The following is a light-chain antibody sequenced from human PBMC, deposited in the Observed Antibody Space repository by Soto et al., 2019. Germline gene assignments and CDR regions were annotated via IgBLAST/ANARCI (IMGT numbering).Light chain of an antibody. Sequence: EIVMTQSPANLSVSPGERATLSCRASQSVGTTLAWYQQKPGQAPRLLIYGAHRATGIPARFSVSGSGTEFTLTIISPRSVDLAIEYCQQYQNWPRAFGQGTKVDI. CDR1: QSVGTT. CDR3: QQYQNWPRA. V-gene: IGKV3-15*01. CDR2: GA. J-gene: IGKJ1*01.